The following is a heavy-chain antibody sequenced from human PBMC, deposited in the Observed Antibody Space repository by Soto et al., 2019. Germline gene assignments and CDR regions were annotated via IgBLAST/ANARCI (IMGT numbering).Heavy chain of an antibody. Sequence: QVHLVQSGAEVEKPGSSVKVSCKASGDTFSSYSFTWVRQAPGQGFEWMGRIIPILGITNYAQKFQGRVTITADKSTSTAYMELSSLRSEDTAVYYCATDKDSTYDYWGQGTLVTVSS. J-gene: IGHJ4*02. CDR3: ATDKDSTYDY. CDR2: IIPILGIT. V-gene: IGHV1-69*08. CDR1: GDTFSSYS. D-gene: IGHD4-4*01.